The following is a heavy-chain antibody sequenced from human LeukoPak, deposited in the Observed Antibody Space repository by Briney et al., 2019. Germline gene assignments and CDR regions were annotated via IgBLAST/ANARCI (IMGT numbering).Heavy chain of an antibody. CDR3: ARGLKTGGDSSPT. J-gene: IGHJ3*01. CDR2: ISYDGSNE. Sequence: GGSLRLSCAASGFTFSSYVMHWVRQAPGKGLEWVATISYDGSNEYYADSVKGRFTISRDNSKNTLYLQMNTLRPEDTAVYYCARGLKTGGDSSPTWGQGTMVTVS. D-gene: IGHD2-21*01. CDR1: GFTFSSYV. V-gene: IGHV3-30*04.